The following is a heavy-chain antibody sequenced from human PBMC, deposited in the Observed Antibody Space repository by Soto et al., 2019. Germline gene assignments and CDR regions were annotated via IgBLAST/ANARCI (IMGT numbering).Heavy chain of an antibody. J-gene: IGHJ6*02. V-gene: IGHV1-69*06. CDR3: ARAVVLRQQPASTLYYYYYYGMDV. Sequence: GASVKVSCKASGGTFSSYAISWVRQAPGQGLEWMGGIIPIFGTANYAQKFQGRVTITADKSTSTAYMELSSLRSEDTAVYYCARAVVLRQQPASTLYYYYYYGMDVWGQGTTVTVS. D-gene: IGHD6-13*01. CDR1: GGTFSSYA. CDR2: IIPIFGTA.